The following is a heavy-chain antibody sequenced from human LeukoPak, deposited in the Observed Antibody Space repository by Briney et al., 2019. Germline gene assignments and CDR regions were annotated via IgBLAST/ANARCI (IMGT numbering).Heavy chain of an antibody. CDR1: GFTFNNYN. J-gene: IGHJ3*02. D-gene: IGHD2-15*01. CDR3: ARPTWSYNAFDI. CDR2: ISSSSTYI. V-gene: IGHV3-21*01. Sequence: GGSLRLSCTASGFTFNNYNLNWVRQAPGKGLEWVSSISSSSTYIYYADSVKGRFTVSRDNAKSSVYLQMSSLRSEDTAVYYCARPTWSYNAFDIWGRGTLVTVSS.